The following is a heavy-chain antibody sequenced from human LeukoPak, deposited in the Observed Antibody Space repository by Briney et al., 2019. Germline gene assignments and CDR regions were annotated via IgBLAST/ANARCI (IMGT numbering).Heavy chain of an antibody. Sequence: GASVKVSCKASGYTFTGYYMHWVRQAPGQGLEWMGWINPNSGGTNYAQKFQGRVTMTRDTSISTAYMELSRLRSDDTAVYYCARDPDFEANVPDYWGQGTLVTVPS. J-gene: IGHJ4*02. CDR3: ARDPDFEANVPDY. V-gene: IGHV1-2*02. CDR1: GYTFTGYY. D-gene: IGHD3-3*01. CDR2: INPNSGGT.